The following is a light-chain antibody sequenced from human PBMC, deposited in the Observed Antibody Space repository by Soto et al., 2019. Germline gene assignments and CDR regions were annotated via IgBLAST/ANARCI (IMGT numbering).Light chain of an antibody. Sequence: QSVLTQPASVSGSPGQSITISCTGTSSYVGGYNYVSWYQQHPGKAPKLMIYDVTNRPSGVSNRFSGSKSGNTASLTISGLQAEDEADYYCSSYTSSSTPLVFGGGTQLTVL. CDR1: SSYVGGYNY. CDR2: DVT. J-gene: IGLJ3*02. V-gene: IGLV2-14*01. CDR3: SSYTSSSTPLV.